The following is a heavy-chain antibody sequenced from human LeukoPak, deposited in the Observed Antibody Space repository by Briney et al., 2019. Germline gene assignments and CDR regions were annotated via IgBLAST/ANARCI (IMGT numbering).Heavy chain of an antibody. J-gene: IGHJ4*02. CDR3: ARDAYSGYL. Sequence: SETLSLTCTVSGGSISSSSYYWGWSRQAPGKGLEWIGSIYYSGGTYYHPSLKSRLTISVDTSENQFSLKLSSVTAAETAVYYCARDAYSGYLWGKGTLVTVSS. CDR2: IYYSGGT. V-gene: IGHV4-39*07. D-gene: IGHD5-12*01. CDR1: GGSISSSSYY.